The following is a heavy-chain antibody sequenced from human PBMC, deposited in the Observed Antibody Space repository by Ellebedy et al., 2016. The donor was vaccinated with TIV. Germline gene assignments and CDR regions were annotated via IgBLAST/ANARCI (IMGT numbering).Heavy chain of an antibody. V-gene: IGHV3-23*01. Sequence: GESLKISXAASELRLRSYAMSWVRQAPGKGLEWVSSISLTGGETYYADSVKGRFTISRDNSKNTLYLEMDDLRADDTAVYYCAKGWADFDYWGQGTLVAVSS. CDR3: AKGWADFDY. J-gene: IGHJ4*02. CDR2: ISLTGGET. D-gene: IGHD1-26*01. CDR1: ELRLRSYA.